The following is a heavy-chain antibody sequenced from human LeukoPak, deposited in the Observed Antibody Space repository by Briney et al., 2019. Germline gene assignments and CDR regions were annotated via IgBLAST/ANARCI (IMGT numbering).Heavy chain of an antibody. J-gene: IGHJ4*02. D-gene: IGHD5-24*01. CDR3: ARRRDGYPGHVDY. CDR2: IYPGDSDT. CDR1: GYSFDSYW. V-gene: IGHV5-51*01. Sequence: PGESLKISCKGSGYSFDSYWIGWVRQMPGKGLEWMGIIYPGDSDTRYSPSFQGQVTISADKSISTAYLQWSSLKGADTAIYYCARRRDGYPGHVDYWGQGTLVTVSS.